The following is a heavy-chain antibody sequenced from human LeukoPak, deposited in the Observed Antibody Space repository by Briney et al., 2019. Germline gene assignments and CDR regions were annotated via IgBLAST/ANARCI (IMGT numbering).Heavy chain of an antibody. D-gene: IGHD3-10*01. V-gene: IGHV1-3*01. CDR2: INAGNGDT. Sequence: ASVKVSCKASGYTFTSYAMHWVRQAPGQRLEWMGWINAGNGDTKYSQKFQGRVTITGDTSASTAYMELSSLRSEDTAVYYCAKISGSSYYYGMDVWGQGTTVTVSS. CDR3: AKISGSSYYYGMDV. CDR1: GYTFTSYA. J-gene: IGHJ6*02.